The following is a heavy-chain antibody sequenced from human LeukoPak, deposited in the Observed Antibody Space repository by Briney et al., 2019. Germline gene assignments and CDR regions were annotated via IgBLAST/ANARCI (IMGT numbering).Heavy chain of an antibody. V-gene: IGHV3-48*02. Sequence: GGSLRLSCTASGFTFSSYTMNWVRQAPGKGLEWVSYISISGSTIYYADSVRGRFTISRDNAKNSLYLQMKSLRDEDTAVYYCARAHRLPLVRGAPPFDNWGQGTLVTVSS. CDR3: ARAHRLPLVRGAPPFDN. D-gene: IGHD3-10*01. CDR2: ISISGSTI. J-gene: IGHJ5*02. CDR1: GFTFSSYT.